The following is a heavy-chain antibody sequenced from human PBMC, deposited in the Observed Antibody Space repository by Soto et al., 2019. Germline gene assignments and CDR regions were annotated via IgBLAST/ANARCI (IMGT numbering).Heavy chain of an antibody. CDR2: FFIGGNT. V-gene: IGHV4-39*01. CDR3: ARRHGLDIGAYY. D-gene: IGHD3-10*01. Sequence: SSETLSLTCTVSGGSIGSTTYYWGGMRQPPGKGLEWIASFFIGGNTYYNPSLKSRVTISVDTSKNQLSLKLRSVTAADPAVYFCARRHGLDIGAYYWGQG. CDR1: GGSIGSTTYY. J-gene: IGHJ4*02.